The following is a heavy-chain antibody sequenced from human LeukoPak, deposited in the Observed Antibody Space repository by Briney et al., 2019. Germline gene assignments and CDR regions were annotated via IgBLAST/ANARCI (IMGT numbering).Heavy chain of an antibody. CDR1: GGSISISSYY. Sequence: SETLSLTCTVSGGSISISSYYWRWIRQPPGKGLEWIASIDYSGNTYYNPSLKSRVTMFVDTSKNQFSLRLRSVTAADTAVYYCARNPLAGFDFWGQGALVTVSS. D-gene: IGHD6-19*01. CDR2: IDYSGNT. V-gene: IGHV4-39*01. CDR3: ARNPLAGFDF. J-gene: IGHJ4*02.